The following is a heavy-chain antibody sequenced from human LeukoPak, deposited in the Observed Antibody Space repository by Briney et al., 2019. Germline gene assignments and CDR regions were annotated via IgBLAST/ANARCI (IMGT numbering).Heavy chain of an antibody. CDR1: GGSVSDYY. D-gene: IGHD7-27*01. CDR2: IYHTGST. J-gene: IGHJ4*02. V-gene: IGHV4-59*02. Sequence: SETLSLTCTISGGSVSDYYWSWIRQSPGKGLEWIGYIYHTGSTSYSPSLKSRVTISADTSQNQFSLKLSSVTAADTAVYYCASRQLGNDYWGQGTLVTVSS. CDR3: ASRQLGNDY.